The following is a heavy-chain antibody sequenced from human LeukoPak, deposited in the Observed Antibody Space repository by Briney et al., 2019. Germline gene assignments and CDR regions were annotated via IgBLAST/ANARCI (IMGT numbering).Heavy chain of an antibody. V-gene: IGHV1-18*01. J-gene: IGHJ1*01. D-gene: IGHD4-23*01. CDR1: GYTFTSYG. CDR3: ARTKDGNHAEYFQH. Sequence: GASVKVSCKASGYTFTSYGISWVRQAPGQGLEWMGWISAYNGNTNYAQKFQGRVTMTRDTSISTAYMELSRLRSDDTAVYYCARTKDGNHAEYFQHWGQGTLVTVSS. CDR2: ISAYNGNT.